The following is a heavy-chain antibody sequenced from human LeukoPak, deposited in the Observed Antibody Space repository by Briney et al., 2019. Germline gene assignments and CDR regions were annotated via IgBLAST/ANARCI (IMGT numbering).Heavy chain of an antibody. CDR2: ISDDGNKR. Sequence: GGSLRLSCGASGFIFSSYDMHWVRQAPGKGLEWVAVISDDGNKRYYADSVKGRFTISRDKSKNSVHLQMNSLRAEDTAVYYCAKDSRHYYFDYWGQGTLVTVSS. J-gene: IGHJ4*02. CDR1: GFIFSSYD. CDR3: AKDSRHYYFDY. D-gene: IGHD3-3*02. V-gene: IGHV3-30*18.